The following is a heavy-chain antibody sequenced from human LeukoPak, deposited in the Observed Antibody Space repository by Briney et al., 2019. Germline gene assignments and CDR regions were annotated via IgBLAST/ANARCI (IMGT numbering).Heavy chain of an antibody. D-gene: IGHD1-26*01. CDR1: GYTFTSYD. CDR3: ARVIRSGWELLQPNDY. Sequence: GASVKVSCKASGYTFTSYDINWVRQATGQGLEWMGWMNPNSGNTGYAQKFQGRVTMTRNTSISTAYMELSSLRSEDTAVYYCARVIRSGWELLQPNDYWGQGTLVTVSS. CDR2: MNPNSGNT. V-gene: IGHV1-8*01. J-gene: IGHJ4*02.